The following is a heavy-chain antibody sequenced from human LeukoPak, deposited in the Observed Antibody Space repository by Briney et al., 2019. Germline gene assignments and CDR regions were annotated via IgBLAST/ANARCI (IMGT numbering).Heavy chain of an antibody. J-gene: IGHJ4*02. V-gene: IGHV1-69*05. CDR1: GGTFSSYA. CDR2: IIPIFGTA. Sequence: GASVKVSCKASGGTFSSYAISWVRQAPGQGLEWMGGIIPIFGTANYAQKFQGRVTITTDESTSTAYMELSSLRSEDTAVYYCARVGVNSSGYWPFDYWGQGTLVTVSS. CDR3: ARVGVNSSGYWPFDY. D-gene: IGHD3-22*01.